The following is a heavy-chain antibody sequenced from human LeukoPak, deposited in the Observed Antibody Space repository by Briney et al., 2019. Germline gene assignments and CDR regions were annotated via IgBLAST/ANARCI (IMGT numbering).Heavy chain of an antibody. CDR3: ARDLLGWELHYFDY. J-gene: IGHJ4*02. V-gene: IGHV3-21*01. CDR2: ISTSSSYI. D-gene: IGHD1-26*01. Sequence: GGSLRLSCTASGFTFSSYSMNWVRQAPGKGLEWVSSISTSSSYIYYADSVKGRFTISRDNARNSLYLQMNTLRAEDTAVYSCARDLLGWELHYFDYWGQGTLVTVSS. CDR1: GFTFSSYS.